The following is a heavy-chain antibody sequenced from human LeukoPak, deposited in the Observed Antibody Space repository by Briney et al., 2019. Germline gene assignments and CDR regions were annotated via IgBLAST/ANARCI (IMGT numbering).Heavy chain of an antibody. CDR3: ARTVVTRDWYFDL. J-gene: IGHJ2*01. V-gene: IGHV4-4*07. CDR2: FYTSGTT. D-gene: IGHD4-23*01. CDR1: GGSISSYS. Sequence: SETLSLTCSVSGGSISSYSWNWIRQPAGKGLEWIGRFYTSGTTNYNPSLKSRVTMSIDTSKNQVSLKMRSVTAADTAVYYCARTVVTRDWYFDLWGRGTLVSVSS.